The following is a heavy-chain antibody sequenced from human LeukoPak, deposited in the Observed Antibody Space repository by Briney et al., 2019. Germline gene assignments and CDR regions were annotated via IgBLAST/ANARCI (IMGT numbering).Heavy chain of an antibody. CDR3: AKGGHDFNPFYW. V-gene: IGHV3-23*01. D-gene: IGHD2-21*02. CDR1: GFTFSTYA. Sequence: GGSLKLSCAASGFTFSTYAMGGFRQPPGKGLEGVSSIKGGGGDPFYADSVKGRFTISRDNSKNTLFLQLNSLRAEDSAVYYCAKGGHDFNPFYWWGQGTLVTVSS. CDR2: IKGGGGDP. J-gene: IGHJ4*02.